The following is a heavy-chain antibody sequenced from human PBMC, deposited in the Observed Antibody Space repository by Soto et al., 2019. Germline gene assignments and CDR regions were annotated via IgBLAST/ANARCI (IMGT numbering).Heavy chain of an antibody. CDR3: PKVPLGPTVTTYFDY. V-gene: IGHV3-23*01. Sequence: EVQLLESGGGLVQPGGSLRLSCAASGFTFSSYAMSWVRQAPGKGLEWVSAISGSGGSTYYADSVKGRFTISRDNSKNTLYLQMNSLRAEDTAVYYCPKVPLGPTVTTYFDYWGQGTLVTVSS. CDR1: GFTFSSYA. CDR2: ISGSGGST. J-gene: IGHJ4*02. D-gene: IGHD4-17*01.